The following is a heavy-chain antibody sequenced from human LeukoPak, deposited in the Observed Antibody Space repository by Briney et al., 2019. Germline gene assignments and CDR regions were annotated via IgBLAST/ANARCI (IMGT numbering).Heavy chain of an antibody. CDR1: GFTFSSYA. CDR2: ISYDGSNK. V-gene: IGHV3-30*04. Sequence: GRSLRLSCAASGFTFSSYAMHWVRQAPGKGLEWVAVISYDGSNKYYADSVKGRFTISRDNSNNTLYLQMNSLRAEDTAVYYCARAYCSSTSCWPFDYWGQGTLVTVSS. J-gene: IGHJ4*02. CDR3: ARAYCSSTSCWPFDY. D-gene: IGHD2-2*01.